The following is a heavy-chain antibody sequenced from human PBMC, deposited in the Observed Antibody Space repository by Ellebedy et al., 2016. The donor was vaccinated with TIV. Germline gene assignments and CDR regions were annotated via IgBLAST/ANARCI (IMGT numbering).Heavy chain of an antibody. J-gene: IGHJ6*02. CDR2: INHSGST. Sequence: SETLSLXCAVYGGSFSGYYWSWIRQPPGKGLEWIGEINHSGSTNYNPSLKSRVTISVDTSKNQFSLKLSSVTAADTAVYYCARTVLLWFGELSYYYYYGMDGWGQGTTVTVSS. CDR3: ARTVLLWFGELSYYYYYGMDG. D-gene: IGHD3-10*01. V-gene: IGHV4-34*01. CDR1: GGSFSGYY.